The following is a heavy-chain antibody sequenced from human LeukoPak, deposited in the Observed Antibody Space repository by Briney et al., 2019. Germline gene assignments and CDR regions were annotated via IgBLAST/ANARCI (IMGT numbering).Heavy chain of an antibody. CDR3: ARGDIVLMVYATPTFDI. V-gene: IGHV4-61*02. D-gene: IGHD2-8*01. Sequence: SETLSLTCTVSGGSISSGSYYWSWIRQPAGKGLEWIGRIYTSGSTNYNPSLKSRVTISVDTSKNQFSLKLSSVTAADTAVYYCARGDIVLMVYATPTFDIWGQGTMVTVSS. CDR1: GGSISSGSYY. J-gene: IGHJ3*02. CDR2: IYTSGST.